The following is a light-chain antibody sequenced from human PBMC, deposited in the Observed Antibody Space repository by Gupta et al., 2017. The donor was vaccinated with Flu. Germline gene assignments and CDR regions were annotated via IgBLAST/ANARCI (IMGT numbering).Light chain of an antibody. CDR3: QQEDNSPRS. CDR1: EDVGNF. CDR2: GAS. V-gene: IGKV3D-15*02. Sequence: PVTLSGSPGERATLSCGTSEDVGNFLAWYQQKPGQGPRLVIFGASTRAAGTPDRFTGSGSGTDFTLTINRLEPEDFAVYYCQQEDNSPRSFGHGTKVDI. J-gene: IGKJ3*01.